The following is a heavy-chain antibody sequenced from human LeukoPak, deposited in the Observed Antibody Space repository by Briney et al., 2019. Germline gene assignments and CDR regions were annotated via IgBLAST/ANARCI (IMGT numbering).Heavy chain of an antibody. CDR3: ARDGDYYGSGSPFYYYYNMDV. CDR2: ISSSGSTI. J-gene: IGHJ6*03. CDR1: GFTFSSYE. V-gene: IGHV3-48*03. D-gene: IGHD3-10*01. Sequence: GGSLRLSCAASGFTFSSYEMNWVRQAPGKGLEWVSYISSSGSTIYYADSVKGRFTISRDNAKNSLYLQMNSLRAEDTAVYYCARDGDYYGSGSPFYYYYNMDVWGKGTTVTISS.